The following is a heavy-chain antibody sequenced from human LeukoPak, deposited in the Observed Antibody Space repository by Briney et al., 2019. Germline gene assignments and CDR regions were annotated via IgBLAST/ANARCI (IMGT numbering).Heavy chain of an antibody. Sequence: ASVKVSCKASGGTLSSYAISWVRQAPGQGLEWMGGIIPIFGTANYTQKFQGRVTITTDESTSTAYMELSSLRSEDTAVYYCARDRLGVSSLMGNWFDPWGQGTLVTVSS. D-gene: IGHD6-6*01. V-gene: IGHV1-69*05. J-gene: IGHJ5*02. CDR1: GGTLSSYA. CDR2: IIPIFGTA. CDR3: ARDRLGVSSLMGNWFDP.